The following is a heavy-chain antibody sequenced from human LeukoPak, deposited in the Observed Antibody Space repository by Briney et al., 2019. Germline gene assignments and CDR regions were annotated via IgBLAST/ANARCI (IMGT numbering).Heavy chain of an antibody. CDR3: ARGPGMIVVVTRFDP. J-gene: IGHJ5*02. CDR2: INPSGGST. V-gene: IGHV1-46*01. D-gene: IGHD3-22*01. Sequence: ASVKVSCKASGYTFTSYYMHWVRQAPGQGLGWMGIINPSGGSTSYAQKFQGRVTMTRDTSTSTVYMELSSLRSEDTAVYHCARGPGMIVVVTRFDPWGEGALVTLSS. CDR1: GYTFTSYY.